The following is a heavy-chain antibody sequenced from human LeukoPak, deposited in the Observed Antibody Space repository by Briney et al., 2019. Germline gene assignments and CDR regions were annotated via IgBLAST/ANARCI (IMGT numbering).Heavy chain of an antibody. Sequence: SETLSLTCTVSGGSISSYCWSWIRQPPGKGLEWIGYIYYSGSTNYNPSLKSRVTISVDTSKNQFSLKLSSVTAADTAVYYCARHGYSSGWSAPFGYWGQGTLVTVSS. D-gene: IGHD6-19*01. CDR3: ARHGYSSGWSAPFGY. J-gene: IGHJ4*02. CDR1: GGSISSYC. CDR2: IYYSGST. V-gene: IGHV4-59*08.